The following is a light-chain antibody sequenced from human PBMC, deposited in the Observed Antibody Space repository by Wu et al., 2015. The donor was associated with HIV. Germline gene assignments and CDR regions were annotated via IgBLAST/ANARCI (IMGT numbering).Light chain of an antibody. J-gene: IGKJ4*01. V-gene: IGKV3-20*01. CDR2: GAS. CDR1: QSVSSSY. CDR3: HQYYRSPS. Sequence: EIVLTQSPGTLSLSPGERATLSCRASQSVSSSYLAWYQQKPGQAPRLLIYGASSRATGIPDRFSGSGSGTDFTLTISRLEAEDFAVYYCHQYYRSPSFGGGTKVGIK.